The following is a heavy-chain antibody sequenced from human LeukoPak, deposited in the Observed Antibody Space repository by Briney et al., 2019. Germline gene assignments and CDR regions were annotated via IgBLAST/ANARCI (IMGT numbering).Heavy chain of an antibody. CDR3: GKARRAAPIDY. Sequence: GRSLRLSCAASGFTFSSYGMHWVRQAPGKGLEWVAVIWYDGSNKYYADSVKGRFTISRDNSKNTLYLQMNSLRAEDTAVYYCGKARRAAPIDYWGQGTLVTVSS. CDR1: GFTFSSYG. CDR2: IWYDGSNK. V-gene: IGHV3-33*06. D-gene: IGHD2-2*01. J-gene: IGHJ4*02.